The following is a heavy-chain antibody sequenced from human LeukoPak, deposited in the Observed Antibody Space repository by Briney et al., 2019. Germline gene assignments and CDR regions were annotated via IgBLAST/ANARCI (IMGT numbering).Heavy chain of an antibody. V-gene: IGHV4-39*07. Sequence: GSLRLSCAASGFTFSSYAMHWVRQAPGKGLDWIASMYYSGSTYYNPSLKGRVFLSVDTSKNQFSLKVTSVTAADTAVYYCARDHSSSSWMDSFEIWGPGTKVTVSS. CDR1: GFTFSSYA. J-gene: IGHJ3*02. CDR3: ARDHSSSSWMDSFEI. CDR2: MYYSGST. D-gene: IGHD6-6*01.